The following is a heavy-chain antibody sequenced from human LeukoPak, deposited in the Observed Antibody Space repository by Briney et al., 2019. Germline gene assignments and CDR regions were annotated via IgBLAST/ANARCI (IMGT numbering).Heavy chain of an antibody. CDR3: ALSAAGPFY. D-gene: IGHD6-13*01. J-gene: IGHJ4*02. CDR1: GFTFSSYA. Sequence: GGSLRLSCAASGFTFSSYAMSWVRQAPGKGLEWVSAISDRGDSTYYADSVKGRFTISRDNSKNTLYLQMNSLRAEDTAVYYCALSAAGPFYWGQGTLVTVSS. V-gene: IGHV3-23*01. CDR2: ISDRGDST.